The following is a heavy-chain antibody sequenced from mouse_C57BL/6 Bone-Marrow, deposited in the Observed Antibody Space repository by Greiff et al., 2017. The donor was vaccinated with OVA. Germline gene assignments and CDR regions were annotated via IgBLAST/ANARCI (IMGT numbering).Heavy chain of an antibody. Sequence: VQLQQPGAELVKPGASAKMSCKASGYTFTSYWITWVKQRPGQGLDWIGDIYPGSGSTNYNEKFKSKATLTVDTSSSTAYMQLSSLTSEDSAVYYCARGGDGDGNYFYWGQGTLVTVSA. CDR2: IYPGSGST. V-gene: IGHV1-55*01. CDR1: GYTFTSYW. J-gene: IGHJ3*01. D-gene: IGHD2-1*01. CDR3: ARGGDGDGNYFY.